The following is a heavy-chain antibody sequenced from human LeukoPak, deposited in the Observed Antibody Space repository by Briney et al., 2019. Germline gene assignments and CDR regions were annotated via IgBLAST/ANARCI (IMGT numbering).Heavy chain of an antibody. CDR1: GSIFTSYW. V-gene: IGHV5-51*01. CDR2: IYPGDSDT. Sequence: GGSLEISCQGSGSIFTSYWSGWVRQLPGKGREWMGIIYPGDSDTRYSPSFQGQVTISADKSISTAYLQWSSLKASDTAMYYCARRGVYYDFWSLDYWGQGTLVTVSS. CDR3: ARRGVYYDFWSLDY. D-gene: IGHD3-3*01. J-gene: IGHJ4*02.